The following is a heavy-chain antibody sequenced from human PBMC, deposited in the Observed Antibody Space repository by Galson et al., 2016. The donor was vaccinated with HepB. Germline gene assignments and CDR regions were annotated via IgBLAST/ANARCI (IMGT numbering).Heavy chain of an antibody. Sequence: QSGAEVKTPGESLKISCKGSGYSFTTYWIGWVRQMPGKGLEWMGVIYPGDSDTRYSPSFQGQVTISADQSINTAYLQWSSLKASDTAMYYCARTVSIAAAGGADYWGQGTLVTVSS. CDR3: ARTVSIAAAGGADY. J-gene: IGHJ4*02. D-gene: IGHD6-13*01. V-gene: IGHV5-51*01. CDR2: IYPGDSDT. CDR1: GYSFTTYW.